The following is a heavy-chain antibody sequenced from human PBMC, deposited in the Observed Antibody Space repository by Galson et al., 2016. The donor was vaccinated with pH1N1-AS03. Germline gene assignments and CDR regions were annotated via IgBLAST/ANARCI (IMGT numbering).Heavy chain of an antibody. J-gene: IGHJ1*01. CDR3: VRQVDAAILDL. D-gene: IGHD2/OR15-2a*01. V-gene: IGHV4-59*01. Sequence: SETLSLTCSVSGGSISPYFWSWIRQFPGKGLEYIGYIHHSGSAYYNPSLKSRVSMSVDTAKTQLSLNLKSLTAADTAFYYCVRQVDAAILDLWGQGTLVTVSS. CDR1: GGSISPYF. CDR2: IHHSGSA.